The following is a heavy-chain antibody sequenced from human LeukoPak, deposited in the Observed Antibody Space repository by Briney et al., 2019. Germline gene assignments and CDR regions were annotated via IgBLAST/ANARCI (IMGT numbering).Heavy chain of an antibody. V-gene: IGHV1-69*04. J-gene: IGHJ5*02. CDR3: ARDAQGVPGDWFDP. Sequence: ASVKVSCKASGGTFSSYAISWVRQAPGQGLEWMGRIIPILVLANYAQRFQGRVTITADKSTSTTYMELSSLRSEDTAVYYCARDAQGVPGDWFDPWGQGTLVTVSS. CDR2: IIPILVLA. D-gene: IGHD2-2*01. CDR1: GGTFSSYA.